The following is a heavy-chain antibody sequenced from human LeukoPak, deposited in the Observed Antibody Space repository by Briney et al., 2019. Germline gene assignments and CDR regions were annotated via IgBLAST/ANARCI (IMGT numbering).Heavy chain of an antibody. CDR3: ARDTYGDYSAAY. CDR2: ISSSSSYI. CDR1: GFTFSSYS. V-gene: IGHV3-21*01. J-gene: IGHJ4*02. Sequence: PGGFLRLSCAASGFTFSSYSMNWVRQAPGKGLEWVSSISSSSSYIYYANSLKGRFTISRDNAKNSLYLQMNSLRAEDTAVYYCARDTYGDYSAAYWGQGTLVSVSS. D-gene: IGHD4-17*01.